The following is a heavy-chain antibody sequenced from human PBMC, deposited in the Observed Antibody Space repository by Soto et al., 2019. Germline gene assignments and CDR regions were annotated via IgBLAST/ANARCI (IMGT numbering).Heavy chain of an antibody. CDR3: ARDLWGYCGVDCYPLDV. J-gene: IGHJ6*02. V-gene: IGHV3-23*01. CDR1: GFPFSNYA. CDR2: LSGSGVST. Sequence: QTGGSLRLSCVASGFPFSNYAMTWVRQAPGKGLEWVSALSGSGVSTYYADSVMGRFTISRDNSKNTVYLQMNSLRAENTAVYYCARDLWGYCGVDCYPLDVWGQGTTVTVSS. D-gene: IGHD2-21*02.